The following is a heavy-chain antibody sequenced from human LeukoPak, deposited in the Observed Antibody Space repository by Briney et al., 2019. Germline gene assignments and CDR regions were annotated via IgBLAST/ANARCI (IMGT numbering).Heavy chain of an antibody. CDR2: NTWNGGDT. CDR1: GFSFDAYT. D-gene: IGHD1-1*01. CDR3: VRTGTFNWFDH. Sequence: GGSLRLSCAASGFSFDAYTMSWVRQAPGKGLEWVSGNTWNGGDTGSADSVQGRFTSSRDNAKNSLYLHMTGLRAEDTAFYYCVRTGTFNWFDHWGQGTLVTVSS. V-gene: IGHV3-20*04. J-gene: IGHJ5*02.